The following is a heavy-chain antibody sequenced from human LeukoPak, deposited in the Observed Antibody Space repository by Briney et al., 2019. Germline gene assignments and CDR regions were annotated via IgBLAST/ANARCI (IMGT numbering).Heavy chain of an antibody. CDR2: IYTSGST. CDR3: ARGGIVATMDFDY. Sequence: SETLSLTCTVSGDSISRYYWSWIRQPAGKGLEWIRRIYTSGSTNYNPSLKSRVTMSVDTSKNQFSLKLSSVTAADTAVYYCARGGIVATMDFDYWGQGTLVTVSS. CDR1: GDSISRYY. J-gene: IGHJ4*02. D-gene: IGHD5-12*01. V-gene: IGHV4-4*07.